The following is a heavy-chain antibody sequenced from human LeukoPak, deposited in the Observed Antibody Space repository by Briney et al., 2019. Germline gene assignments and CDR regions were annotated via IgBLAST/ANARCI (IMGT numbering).Heavy chain of an antibody. V-gene: IGHV5-10-1*01. Sequence: GESLKISCKGSGYSFTSYWISWVRQMPVKGLEWMGRIDPSDSYTNYSPSFQGHVTISADKSISTAYLQWSSLKASDTAMYYCARHGAEQWDSNWFDPWGQGTLVTVSS. D-gene: IGHD6-19*01. CDR1: GYSFTSYW. J-gene: IGHJ5*02. CDR2: IDPSDSYT. CDR3: ARHGAEQWDSNWFDP.